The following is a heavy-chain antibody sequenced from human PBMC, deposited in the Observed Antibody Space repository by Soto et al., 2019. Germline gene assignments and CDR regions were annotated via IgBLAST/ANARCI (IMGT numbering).Heavy chain of an antibody. Sequence: QITLKESGPTLVKPTQTLTLTCTFSGFSLSTSGVGVGWIRQPPGKALEWLALIYWDDDKRYSPSLRSRLTIPKDTSRNQVVLTMTNMDPVDTATYCCAHSRGEWLYYYGSGTYSSYYFDYWGQGTLVTVSS. CDR2: IYWDDDK. CDR3: AHSRGEWLYYYGSGTYSSYYFDY. J-gene: IGHJ4*02. CDR1: GFSLSTSGVG. D-gene: IGHD3-10*01. V-gene: IGHV2-5*02.